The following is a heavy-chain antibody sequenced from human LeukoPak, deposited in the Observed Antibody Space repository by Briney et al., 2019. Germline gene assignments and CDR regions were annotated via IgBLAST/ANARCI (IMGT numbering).Heavy chain of an antibody. CDR3: ARRAGGSYYLSGDYFDY. Sequence: SETLSLTCIVSGGSISRSSYYWGWIRQPPGKGLEWIGSIYYSGSTYYNPSLKSRVTISVDTSKNQFSLKLSSVTAADTAVYYCARRAGGSYYLSGDYFDYWGQGTLVTVSS. CDR2: IYYSGST. CDR1: GGSISRSSYY. J-gene: IGHJ4*02. V-gene: IGHV4-39*01. D-gene: IGHD1-26*01.